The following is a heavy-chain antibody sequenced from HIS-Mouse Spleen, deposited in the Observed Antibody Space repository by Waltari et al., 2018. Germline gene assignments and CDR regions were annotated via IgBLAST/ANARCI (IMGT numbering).Heavy chain of an antibody. CDR1: GYTFTSYD. CDR3: ARVYYDFWSGYYY. CDR2: MNPKSGNP. V-gene: IGHV1-8*01. J-gene: IGHJ4*02. Sequence: QVQLVQSGAEVKKPGASVKVSCKASGYTFTSYDINWVRQATGQGLEWMGWMNPKSGNPGYEQKFQGRVTRTRNTSISTAYMELSSLRSEDTAVYYCARVYYDFWSGYYYWGQGTLVTVSS. D-gene: IGHD3-3*01.